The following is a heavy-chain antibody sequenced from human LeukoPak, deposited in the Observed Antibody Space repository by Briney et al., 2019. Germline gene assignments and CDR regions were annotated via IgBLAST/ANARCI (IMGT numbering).Heavy chain of an antibody. V-gene: IGHV3-30*04. CDR2: ISYDGSNK. D-gene: IGHD3-22*01. J-gene: IGHJ4*02. CDR1: GFTFSSYA. CDR3: ARDTYDSSGYYFVY. Sequence: PGGSLRLSCAASGFTFSSYAMHWVRQAPGKGLEWAAVISYDGSNKYYADSVKGRFTISRDNSKNTLYLQMNSLRAEDTAVYYCARDTYDSSGYYFVYWGQGTLVTASS.